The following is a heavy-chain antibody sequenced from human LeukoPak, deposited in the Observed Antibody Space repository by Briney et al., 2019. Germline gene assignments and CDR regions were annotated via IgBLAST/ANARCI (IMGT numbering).Heavy chain of an antibody. CDR3: ATLDSTKSVL. J-gene: IGHJ1*01. V-gene: IGHV3-7*01. Sequence: QPGRPRGLPGVASGLSLGRNWLSGVRKPPGKGRGWVACVKQDGTEKNYVVSVWGRFTVSVDNGKNSLYLQMNSLRAEDTAKYYCATLDSTKSVLWGRGTAVIVSS. CDR2: VKQDGTEK. CDR1: GLSLGRNW. D-gene: IGHD2-2*01.